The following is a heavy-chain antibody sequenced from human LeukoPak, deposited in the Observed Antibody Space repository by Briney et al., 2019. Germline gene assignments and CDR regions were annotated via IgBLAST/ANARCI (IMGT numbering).Heavy chain of an antibody. V-gene: IGHV3-74*01. Sequence: GGSLRLSCAASGNYWMHWVRQVPGKGLVWVSHINSDGSWTSYADSVKGRFTISRDNAKNSLYLQMNSLRAEDTALYYCAKDARMDIVVVPPAPQSHRGFDPWGQGTLVTVSS. D-gene: IGHD2-2*03. CDR2: INSDGSWT. J-gene: IGHJ5*02. CDR1: GNYW. CDR3: AKDARMDIVVVPPAPQSHRGFDP.